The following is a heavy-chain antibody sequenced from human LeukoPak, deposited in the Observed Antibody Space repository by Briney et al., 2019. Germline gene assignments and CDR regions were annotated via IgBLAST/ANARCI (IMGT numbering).Heavy chain of an antibody. D-gene: IGHD2-15*01. J-gene: IGHJ5*02. CDR3: TRGDVVVAATQYNWFDP. Sequence: GESLKISCKTSGYNFMDHCIGWVRQMPGKGLEWMGIIYPGESSARYSPSFRGQVTISADKSITTVYLQWSSLKASDTAMYYCTRGDVVVAATQYNWFDPWGQGTLVTVSS. CDR2: IYPGESSA. CDR1: GYNFMDHC. V-gene: IGHV5-51*01.